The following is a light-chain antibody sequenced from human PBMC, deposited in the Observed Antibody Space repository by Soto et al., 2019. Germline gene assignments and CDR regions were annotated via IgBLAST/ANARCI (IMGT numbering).Light chain of an antibody. CDR2: EVS. J-gene: IGKJ5*01. V-gene: IGKV2D-29*02. Sequence: SCKSNQSLLHIAGETFLFWYLQKPGQSPQLLIYEVSTRVSGVPDRFSCCGSATDCTLDSCPVSAVLVSRYSYMKSLGPVCTVGQGTRLEIK. CDR1: QSLLHIAGETF. CDR3: MKSLGPVCT.